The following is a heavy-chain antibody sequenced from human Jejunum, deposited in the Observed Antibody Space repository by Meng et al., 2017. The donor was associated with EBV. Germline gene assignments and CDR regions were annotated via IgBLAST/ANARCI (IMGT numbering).Heavy chain of an antibody. CDR3: ARGSSWNRGDY. Sequence: QVHLVQSGGEVKKPGVSVKVSCKASRYTLTNYALHWVRQAPGQGLEWMGYISAGSGDTKNSQKFQGRVTFTRDTSASTVYMELSSLRSEDTAMYYCARGSSWNRGDYWGQGTLVTVSS. J-gene: IGHJ4*02. V-gene: IGHV1-3*01. D-gene: IGHD6-13*01. CDR1: RYTLTNYA. CDR2: ISAGSGDT.